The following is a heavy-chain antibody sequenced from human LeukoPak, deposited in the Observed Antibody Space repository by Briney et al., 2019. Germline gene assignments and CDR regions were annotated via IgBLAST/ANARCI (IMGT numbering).Heavy chain of an antibody. Sequence: SQTLSLTCTVSGGSISSGGYYWSWIRQHPGKGLEWIGYIYYSGSTYYNPSLKSRVTISVDTSKNQFSLKLSSVTAADTAVYYCARTYYYGSGPDPIRNDAFDIWGQGTMVTVSS. CDR2: IYYSGST. V-gene: IGHV4-31*03. CDR1: GGSISSGGYY. CDR3: ARTYYYGSGPDPIRNDAFDI. J-gene: IGHJ3*02. D-gene: IGHD3-10*01.